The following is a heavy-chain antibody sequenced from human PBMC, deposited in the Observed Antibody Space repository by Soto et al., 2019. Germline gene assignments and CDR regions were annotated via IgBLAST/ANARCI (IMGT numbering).Heavy chain of an antibody. CDR1: GYTFTGYY. CDR3: ARDLAELRFLEWPLYYFDY. V-gene: IGHV1-2*04. Sequence: AASVKVSCKASGYTFTGYYMHWVRQAPGQGLEWMGWINPNSGGTNYAQKFQGWVTMTRDTSISTAYMELSRLRSDDTAVYYCARDLAELRFLEWPLYYFDYWGQGTLVTVSS. D-gene: IGHD3-3*01. CDR2: INPNSGGT. J-gene: IGHJ4*02.